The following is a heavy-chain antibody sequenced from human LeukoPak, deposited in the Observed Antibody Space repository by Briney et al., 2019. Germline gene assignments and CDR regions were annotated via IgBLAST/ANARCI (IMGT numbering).Heavy chain of an antibody. D-gene: IGHD1-26*01. CDR1: GDSINSGDYY. J-gene: IGHJ4*02. CDR2: IYYSGST. CDR3: ASGQVGATTLFDY. V-gene: IGHV4-61*08. Sequence: PSQTLSLTCTVSGDSINSGDYYWSWIRQPPGKGLEWIGYIYYSGSTNYNPSLKSRVTISVDTSKNQFSLNLTSVTAADTAVYYCASGQVGATTLFDYWGQGTLVTVSS.